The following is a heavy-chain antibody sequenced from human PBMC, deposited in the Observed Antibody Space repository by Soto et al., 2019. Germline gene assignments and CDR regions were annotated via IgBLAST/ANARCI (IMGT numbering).Heavy chain of an antibody. V-gene: IGHV4-34*01. J-gene: IGHJ5*02. CDR2: INHSGST. Sequence: SETLSLTCAVYGGSFSGYYWSWIRQPPGKGLEWIGEINHSGSTNYNPSLKSRVTISVDTSKNQFSLKLSSVTAADTAVYYCARVSSWFYSNYWFDPWGQGTLVTVSS. CDR1: GGSFSGYY. D-gene: IGHD4-4*01. CDR3: ARVSSWFYSNYWFDP.